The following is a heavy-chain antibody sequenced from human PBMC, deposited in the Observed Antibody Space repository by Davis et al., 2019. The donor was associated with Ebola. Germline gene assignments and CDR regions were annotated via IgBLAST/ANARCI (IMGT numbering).Heavy chain of an antibody. CDR3: ARSITMVRGVVPWFDP. CDR2: INHSGST. V-gene: IGHV4-39*07. CDR1: GGSISSGDYY. Sequence: MPSETLSLTCTVSGGSISSGDYYWSWIRQPPGKGLEWIGEINHSGSTKYNPSLKSRVTISVDTSKNQFSLKLSSVTAADTAVYYCARSITMVRGVVPWFDPWGQGTLVTVSS. J-gene: IGHJ5*02. D-gene: IGHD3-10*01.